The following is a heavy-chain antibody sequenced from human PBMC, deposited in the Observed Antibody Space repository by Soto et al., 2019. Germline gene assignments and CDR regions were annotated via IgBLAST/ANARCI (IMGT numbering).Heavy chain of an antibody. D-gene: IGHD1-1*01. CDR2: IIPRFGTT. J-gene: IGHJ4*02. CDR3: ARGRGLYNSGRSQLDS. V-gene: IGHV1-46*01. Sequence: QVQLVQSGAEVKKPGASVKVSCKASGYTFTSYYMHWVRQAPGQGLEWMGGIIPRFGTTNYAPTLQDRVTITADASMNTVYMELSSLRSDDTALYYCARGRGLYNSGRSQLDSWGQGTLVTVSS. CDR1: GYTFTSYY.